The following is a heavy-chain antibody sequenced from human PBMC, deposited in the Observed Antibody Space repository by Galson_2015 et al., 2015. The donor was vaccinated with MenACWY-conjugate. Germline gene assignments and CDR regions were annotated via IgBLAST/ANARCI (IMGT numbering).Heavy chain of an antibody. V-gene: IGHV5-51*01. CDR3: ARQGSSSSWFDP. CDR1: GYSFTNSW. J-gene: IGHJ5*02. Sequence: QSGAEVKKPGESLKISCTASGYSFTNSWIAWVRQMPGKGLEWMGIIYPSDSDTRYSPSFQGQVTISADKSIDTAYLQWSSLKASDTAMYYCARQGSSSSWFDPWGQGTLVTVSS. CDR2: IYPSDSDT. D-gene: IGHD6-6*01.